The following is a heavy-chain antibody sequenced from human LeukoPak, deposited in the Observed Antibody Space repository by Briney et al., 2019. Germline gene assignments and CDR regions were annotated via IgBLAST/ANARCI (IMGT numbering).Heavy chain of an antibody. CDR2: ISYDGSNK. Sequence: GGSLRLSCAASGFTFSSYGMHWVRQAPGKGLEWGAVISYDGSNKYYADSVKGRFTISRDNSKNTLYLQMNSLRAEDTAVYYCAKGGGIQLWLRGAFDIWGQGTMVTVSS. J-gene: IGHJ3*02. V-gene: IGHV3-30*18. D-gene: IGHD5-18*01. CDR1: GFTFSSYG. CDR3: AKGGGIQLWLRGAFDI.